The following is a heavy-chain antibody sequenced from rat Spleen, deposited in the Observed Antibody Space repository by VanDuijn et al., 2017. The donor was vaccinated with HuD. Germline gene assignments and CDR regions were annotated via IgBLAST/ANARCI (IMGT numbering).Heavy chain of an antibody. Sequence: EVQLVEPGGGLVQPGRSLKLSCAASGFTFSDYYMAWVRQAPKKGLEWVTTISYDGSSTYYRDSVKGRFTISRDNAKTTLYLQMDSLRSEDTATYFCAREAGLPFHYFDYWGQGVMVTVSS. V-gene: IGHV5-7*01. J-gene: IGHJ2*01. CDR1: GFTFSDYY. CDR2: ISYDGSST. D-gene: IGHD1-4*01. CDR3: AREAGLPFHYFDY.